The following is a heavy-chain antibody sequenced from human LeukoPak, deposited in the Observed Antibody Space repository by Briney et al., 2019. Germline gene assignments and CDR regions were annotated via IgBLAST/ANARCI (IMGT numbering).Heavy chain of an antibody. CDR3: SGYSPFDY. CDR2: ISYDGSNK. CDR1: GFTFDDYG. J-gene: IGHJ4*02. Sequence: SGGSLRLSCAASGFTFDDYGMSWVRQAPGKGLEWVAVISYDGSNKYYADSVKGRFTISRDNSKNTLYLQMNSLRAEDTAVYYCSGYSPFDYWGQGTLVTVSS. D-gene: IGHD5-18*01. V-gene: IGHV3-30*03.